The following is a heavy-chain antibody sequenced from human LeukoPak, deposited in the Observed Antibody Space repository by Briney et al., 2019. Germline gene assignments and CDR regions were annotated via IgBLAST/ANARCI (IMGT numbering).Heavy chain of an antibody. Sequence: GGSLRLSCAASGYSFSTYAMSWVRQAPGKGLDWVSGINSGGNPAYYPDSVKGRFTISRDNSKNTLYLQMNSLRAEDTAVYYCAKVRGWGQGTLVTVSS. V-gene: IGHV3-23*03. D-gene: IGHD3-10*01. CDR1: GYSFSTYA. CDR3: AKVRG. CDR2: INSGGNPA. J-gene: IGHJ4*02.